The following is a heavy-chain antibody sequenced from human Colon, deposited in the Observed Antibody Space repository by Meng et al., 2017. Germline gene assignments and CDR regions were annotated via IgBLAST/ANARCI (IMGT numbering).Heavy chain of an antibody. CDR1: GFTFSSYA. CDR3: ARDERRRSGTICNPLDY. Sequence: GESLKISCAASGFTFSSYAMTWVRQAPGKGLEWVAAISGGSGYIYYTDSVKGRFTISRDNAKNSVYLQVNSLRAEDTAVYYCARDERRRSGTICNPLDYWGQGTLVTVSS. CDR2: ISGGSGYI. V-gene: IGHV3-21*01. D-gene: IGHD1-7*01. J-gene: IGHJ4*02.